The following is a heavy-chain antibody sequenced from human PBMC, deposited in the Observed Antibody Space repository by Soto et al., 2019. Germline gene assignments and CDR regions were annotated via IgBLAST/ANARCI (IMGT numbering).Heavy chain of an antibody. CDR1: AGKFSSYA. D-gene: IGHD2-2*01. CDR2: SIPIFGTA. J-gene: IGHJ6*02. Sequence: GASVKVSCKASAGKFSSYAISWVLQAPGQALEWMGGSIPIFGTANYAQKFQGRVTITADKSTSTDYMELSRLRSEDTAVYYCARKTCSSTSCYSNYYYGMDVWGQGTTLTVSS. V-gene: IGHV1-69*06. CDR3: ARKTCSSTSCYSNYYYGMDV.